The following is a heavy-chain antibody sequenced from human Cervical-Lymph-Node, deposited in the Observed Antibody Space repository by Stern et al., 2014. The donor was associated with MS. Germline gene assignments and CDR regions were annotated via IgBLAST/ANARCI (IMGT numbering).Heavy chain of an antibody. J-gene: IGHJ3*02. V-gene: IGHV3-13*01. CDR1: GFTFSSYD. CDR2: IGTAGDT. Sequence: VQLVESGGGLVQPGGSLRLSCAASGFTFSSYDMHWVRQATGKGLEWVSAIGTAGDTYYPGSVKGRFTISRENAKNSLYLQMNSLRAGDTAVYYCARARQQLGAFDIWGQGTMVTVSS. CDR3: ARARQQLGAFDI. D-gene: IGHD6-13*01.